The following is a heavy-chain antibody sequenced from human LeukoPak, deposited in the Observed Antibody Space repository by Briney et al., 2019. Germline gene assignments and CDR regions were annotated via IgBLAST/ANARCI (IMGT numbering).Heavy chain of an antibody. CDR1: GFTFAGYW. CDR2: IKSDGSEK. D-gene: IGHD6-6*01. Sequence: QPGGSLRLSSTASGFTFAGYWMTWVRHPPGKGLEWVANIKSDGSEKYYVDSVKGRFTVSRDNTKNSLSLQLNSLRAEDTAVYYCAKLSEYSFDSRGQGTQVTVSS. J-gene: IGHJ4*02. CDR3: AKLSEYSFDS. V-gene: IGHV3-7*02.